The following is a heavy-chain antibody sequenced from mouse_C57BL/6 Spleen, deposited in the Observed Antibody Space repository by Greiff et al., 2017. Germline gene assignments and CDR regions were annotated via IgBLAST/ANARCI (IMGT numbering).Heavy chain of an antibody. J-gene: IGHJ2*01. V-gene: IGHV1-54*01. D-gene: IGHD1-1*01. CDR3: ARGGYGSSYEDY. CDR2: INPGSGGT. Sequence: QVQLQQSGAELVRPGTSVKVSCKASGYAFTNYLIEWVKQRPGQGLEWIGVINPGSGGTNYNEKFKGKATLTADKSSSTAYMQLSSLTSEDSAVYFCARGGYGSSYEDYWGKGTTLTVSS. CDR1: GYAFTNYL.